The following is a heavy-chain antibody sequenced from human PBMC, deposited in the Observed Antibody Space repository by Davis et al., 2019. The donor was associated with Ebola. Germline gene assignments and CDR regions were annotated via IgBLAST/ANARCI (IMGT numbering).Heavy chain of an antibody. D-gene: IGHD6-6*01. CDR1: GFTFTSSA. Sequence: SVKVSCKASGFTFTSSAVQWVRQARGQRLDWIGWIVVGSGNTNYAHKLQGRVTMTTDTSTSTAYMELRSLRSDDTAVYYCARLPALSIAARRNYYYYGMDVWGQGTTVTVSS. CDR2: IVVGSGNT. CDR3: ARLPALSIAARRNYYYYGMDV. J-gene: IGHJ6*02. V-gene: IGHV1-58*01.